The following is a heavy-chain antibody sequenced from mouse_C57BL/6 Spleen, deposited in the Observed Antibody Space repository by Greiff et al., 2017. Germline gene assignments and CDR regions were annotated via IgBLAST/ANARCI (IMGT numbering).Heavy chain of an antibody. CDR3: TRRGGSLGYFDV. Sequence: QVHVKQSGAELVRPGASVTLSCKASGYTFTDYEMHWVKQTPVHGLEWIGAIDPETGGTAYNQKFKGKAILTADKSSSTAYMQLRSLTSEDSAVYYCTRRGGSLGYFDVWGTGTTVTVSS. J-gene: IGHJ1*03. D-gene: IGHD1-1*02. CDR2: IDPETGGT. V-gene: IGHV1-15*01. CDR1: GYTFTDYE.